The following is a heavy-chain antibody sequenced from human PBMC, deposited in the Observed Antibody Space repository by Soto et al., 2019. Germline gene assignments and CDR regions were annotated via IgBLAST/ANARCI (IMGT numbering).Heavy chain of an antibody. J-gene: IGHJ4*02. CDR2: IYHTGDT. Sequence: SETLSLTCVVSSYSISSGFFWAWIRQPPGKGLEWVGSIYHTGDTHYSPSLRSQVSMSVDTSKNQFSLRLTSLTAADTAVYYCARGRRELLWWYFDYWGQGTLVTVS. V-gene: IGHV4-38-2*01. CDR3: ARGRRELLWWYFDY. D-gene: IGHD1-26*01. CDR1: SYSISSGFF.